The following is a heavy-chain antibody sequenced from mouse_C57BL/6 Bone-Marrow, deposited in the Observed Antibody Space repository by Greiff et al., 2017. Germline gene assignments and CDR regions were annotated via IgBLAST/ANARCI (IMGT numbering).Heavy chain of an antibody. V-gene: IGHV1-64*01. CDR1: GYTFTSYW. D-gene: IGHD1-1*01. CDR3: ARLGGRGYFDV. Sequence: VQLQQSGAELVKPGASVKLSCKASGYTFTSYWMHWVKQRPGQGLEWIGMIHPNSGSTNYNEKFKSKATLTVDKSSSTAYRQLSSLTSEDSAVYYCARLGGRGYFDVWGTGTTVTVSS. CDR2: IHPNSGST. J-gene: IGHJ1*03.